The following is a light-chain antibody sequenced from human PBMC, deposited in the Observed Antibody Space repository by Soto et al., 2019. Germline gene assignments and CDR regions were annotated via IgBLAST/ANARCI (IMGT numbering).Light chain of an antibody. CDR1: HSVSSTY. J-gene: IGKJ2*01. Sequence: EIVLTQSPGTLSLSPGERAALSCRASHSVSSTYLAWYQQKPGQAPRLLIYGASSRATGIPDRFSGSGSGTDFTLTISRLEPEDFAVYYCQQYGSSPPYTFGQGTKLAIK. CDR2: GAS. CDR3: QQYGSSPPYT. V-gene: IGKV3-20*01.